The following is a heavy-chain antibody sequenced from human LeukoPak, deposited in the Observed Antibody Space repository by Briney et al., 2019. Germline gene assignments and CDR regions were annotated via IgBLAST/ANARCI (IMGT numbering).Heavy chain of an antibody. V-gene: IGHV1-18*01. CDR1: GYTFTSYG. J-gene: IGHJ4*02. D-gene: IGHD3-10*01. Sequence: ASVKVSCKASGYTFTSYGISWVRQAPGQGLEWMGWISTYNGNTNYAQKLQGRVTMTTDTSASTAYMELRSLRSDDTAVYYCARDGLVWFGELLDYWGQGTLVTVSS. CDR3: ARDGLVWFGELLDY. CDR2: ISTYNGNT.